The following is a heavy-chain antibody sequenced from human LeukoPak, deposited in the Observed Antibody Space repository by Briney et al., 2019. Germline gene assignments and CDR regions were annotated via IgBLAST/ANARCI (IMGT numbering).Heavy chain of an antibody. D-gene: IGHD5-18*01. Sequence: SETLSLTCTVSGYSISSGYYWGWIRQPPGKGLEWIGSIYRSGSTYYNPSLKSRVTISVDTSKNQFSLKLSSVTAADTAVYYCARDGHSGYSYGLDYWGQGTLVTVSS. CDR2: IYRSGST. J-gene: IGHJ4*02. CDR3: ARDGHSGYSYGLDY. CDR1: GYSISSGYY. V-gene: IGHV4-38-2*02.